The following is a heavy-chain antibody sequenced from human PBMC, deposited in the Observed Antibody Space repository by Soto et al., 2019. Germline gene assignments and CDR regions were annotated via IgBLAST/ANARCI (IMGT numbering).Heavy chain of an antibody. D-gene: IGHD5-12*01. J-gene: IGHJ4*02. CDR2: ISDSGVSS. CDR3: AKQGNGYNTDY. V-gene: IGHV3-23*01. CDR1: GFTFSTCA. Sequence: GGSLRLSCAASGFTFSTCAMNWVRQAPGKGLEWVSGISDSGVSSYYADSVKGRFTISRDNSKNTLHLQMNSLRAEDTAVYYCAKQGNGYNTDYWGQGTLVTVSS.